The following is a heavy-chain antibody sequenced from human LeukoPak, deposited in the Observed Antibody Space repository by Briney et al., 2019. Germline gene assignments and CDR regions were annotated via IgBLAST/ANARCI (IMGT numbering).Heavy chain of an antibody. J-gene: IGHJ4*02. CDR3: ASGTSRVTKDY. CDR2: INHSGST. Sequence: SATLSLTCAVYGVSFSGYYWSWIRQPPGKGLEWIGEINHSGSTNYNPSLKSRVTISADTSKNQFSLKLSSVTAADTAVYYCASGTSRVTKDYWGQGTLVTVSS. CDR1: GVSFSGYY. V-gene: IGHV4-34*01. D-gene: IGHD4-17*01.